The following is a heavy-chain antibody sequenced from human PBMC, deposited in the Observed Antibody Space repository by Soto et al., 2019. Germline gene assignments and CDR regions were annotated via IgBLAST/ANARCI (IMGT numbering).Heavy chain of an antibody. CDR3: ARVPTNLYSSSWYGYFQH. CDR2: ISAYNGNT. D-gene: IGHD6-13*01. V-gene: IGHV1-18*01. CDR1: GYTFTSYG. Sequence: ASVKVSCKASGYTFTSYGISWVRQAPGQGLEWMGWISAYNGNTNYAQKLQGRVTMTTDTSTSTAYMELRSLRSDDTAVYYCARVPTNLYSSSWYGYFQHWGQGTLVTVSS. J-gene: IGHJ1*01.